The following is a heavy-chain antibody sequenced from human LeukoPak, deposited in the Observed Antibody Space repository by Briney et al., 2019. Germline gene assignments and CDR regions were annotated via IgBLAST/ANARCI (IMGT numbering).Heavy chain of an antibody. CDR3: ASIKTSSSARLGSFDY. D-gene: IGHD6-6*01. Sequence: ASVKVSCKASGGTFSSYAISWVRQAPGQGPEWTGGIIPIFGTANYAQKFQGRVTITTDESTSTAYMELSSLRSEDTAVYYCASIKTSSSARLGSFDYWGQGTLVTVSS. V-gene: IGHV1-69*05. CDR2: IIPIFGTA. CDR1: GGTFSSYA. J-gene: IGHJ4*02.